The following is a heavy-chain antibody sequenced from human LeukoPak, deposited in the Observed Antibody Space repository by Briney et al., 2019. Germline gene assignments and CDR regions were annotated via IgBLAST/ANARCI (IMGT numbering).Heavy chain of an antibody. CDR1: GCTFTGYY. Sequence: ASVKVSCKASGCTFTGYYMHWVRQAPGQGLEWMGWINPDSGGTNYAQIFQGRVTMTRDTSISTAYMELNRLRSDDTAVYYCARVASAVYSDYWGQGTLVTVSS. V-gene: IGHV1-2*02. CDR3: ARVASAVYSDY. J-gene: IGHJ4*02. CDR2: INPDSGGT.